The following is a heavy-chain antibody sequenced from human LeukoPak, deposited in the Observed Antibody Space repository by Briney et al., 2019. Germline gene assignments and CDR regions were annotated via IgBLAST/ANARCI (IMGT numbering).Heavy chain of an antibody. V-gene: IGHV1-69*13. CDR3: ATTLSYDFWSGVGYYFDY. D-gene: IGHD3-3*01. CDR2: IIPIFGTA. Sequence: SVKVSCKASGGTFSSYAISWVRQAPGQGLEWMGGIIPIFGTANYAQTFQGRVTITADESTSTAYMELSSLRSEDTAVYYCATTLSYDFWSGVGYYFDYWGQGTLVTVSS. CDR1: GGTFSSYA. J-gene: IGHJ4*02.